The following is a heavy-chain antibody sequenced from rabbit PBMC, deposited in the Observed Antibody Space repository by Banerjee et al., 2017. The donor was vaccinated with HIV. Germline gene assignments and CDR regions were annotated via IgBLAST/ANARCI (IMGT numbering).Heavy chain of an antibody. CDR3: ARDGYNLAWSL. CDR1: GFSFSNGYV. J-gene: IGHJ4*01. CDR2: INTISGDT. D-gene: IGHD3-1*01. V-gene: IGHV1S45*01. Sequence: QLEESGGGLVKPGGTLTLTCKASGFSFSNGYVMCWVRQAPGKGLEWIACINTISGDTVYATWAKGRFTISKASSTTVTLQMTSLTAADTATYFCARDGYNLAWSLWGPGTLVTVS.